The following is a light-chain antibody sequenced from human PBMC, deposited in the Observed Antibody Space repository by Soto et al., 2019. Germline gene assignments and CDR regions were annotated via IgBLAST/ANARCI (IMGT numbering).Light chain of an antibody. V-gene: IGLV2-14*03. Sequence: QSALTQPASVSGSPGQSITSSCTGTSSDIGAYNYVSWYQQHPGKAPKLMIYDVTNRPSGVSNRFSGSKSCSTASLTISGLQSEDEADYYCGSYTSSVTLIFGGGTKLTFL. J-gene: IGLJ2*01. CDR3: GSYTSSVTLI. CDR2: DVT. CDR1: SSDIGAYNY.